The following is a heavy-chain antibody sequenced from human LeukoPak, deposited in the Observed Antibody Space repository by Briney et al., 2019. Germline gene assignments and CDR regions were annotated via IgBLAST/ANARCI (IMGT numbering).Heavy chain of an antibody. D-gene: IGHD6-13*01. CDR3: ATEHAGTSLHN. V-gene: IGHV4-59*01. J-gene: IGHJ4*02. CDR2: VYYTGST. Sequence: SETLSLTCTVSGGSISRYYYTWIRQPPGKGLEWSGYVYYTGSTNYNPSLKSRVTMSLVTSENQVSPKLRSVTAADTAVYYCATEHAGTSLHNCGQGTLVTASP. CDR1: GGSISRYY.